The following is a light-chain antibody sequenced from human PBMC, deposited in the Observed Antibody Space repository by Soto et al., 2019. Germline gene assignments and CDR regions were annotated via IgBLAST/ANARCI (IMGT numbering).Light chain of an antibody. CDR1: QSIATW. CDR3: QHYNSYRT. V-gene: IGKV1-5*01. Sequence: DIQMTQSPSTLSASVGDRVTITCRASQSIATWLAWYQQKPGKAPNLLIYDASNLESGVPSRFSGSGSGTEFTLTISSLQPDDLATYYCQHYNSYRTFGQGTKVEIK. J-gene: IGKJ1*01. CDR2: DAS.